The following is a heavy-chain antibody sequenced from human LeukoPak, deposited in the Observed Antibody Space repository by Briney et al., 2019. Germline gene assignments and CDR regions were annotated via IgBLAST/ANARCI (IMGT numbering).Heavy chain of an antibody. V-gene: IGHV3-74*01. Sequence: GGSLRLSCAASGFTFSSYWMHWVRQAPGKGLVWVSRINSDGSSTSYADSVKGRFTISRDNAKNTLYLQMNSLRAEDTAVYYCARDLLYYDYRLFRPENWFDPWGQGTLVTVSS. CDR1: GFTFSSYW. D-gene: IGHD3-16*01. CDR2: INSDGSST. J-gene: IGHJ5*02. CDR3: ARDLLYYDYRLFRPENWFDP.